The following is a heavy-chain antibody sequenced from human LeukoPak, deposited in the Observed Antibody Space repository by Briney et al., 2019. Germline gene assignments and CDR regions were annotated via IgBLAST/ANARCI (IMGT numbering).Heavy chain of an antibody. J-gene: IGHJ3*02. CDR2: IIPIFGTA. Sequence: SVKVSCKASGGTFSSYAISWVRQAPGQGLEWMGGIIPIFGTANYAQKFQGRVTITADESTSTAYMELSSLRSEDTAVYYCARGTPWDEEDYYDSSGYYSLVVRIWGQGTMVTVSS. D-gene: IGHD3-22*01. CDR3: ARGTPWDEEDYYDSSGYYSLVVRI. V-gene: IGHV1-69*13. CDR1: GGTFSSYA.